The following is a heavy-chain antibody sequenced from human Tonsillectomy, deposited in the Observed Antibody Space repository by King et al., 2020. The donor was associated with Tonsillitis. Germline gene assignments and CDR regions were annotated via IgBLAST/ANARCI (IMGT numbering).Heavy chain of an antibody. D-gene: IGHD1-1*01. V-gene: IGHV3-15*05. CDR1: GFTFSNAW. Sequence: VQLVESGGGLVQPGGSLRLSCTASGFTFSNAWMTWVRQAPGKGLEWVGRIKSYSDGGTTDYAAPVKDRFVISRDDSKNTLYLEMNSLRIDDAGVDYCLRCSHNGGQGTLVTVSS. CDR3: LRCSHN. CDR2: IKSYSDGGTT. J-gene: IGHJ1*01.